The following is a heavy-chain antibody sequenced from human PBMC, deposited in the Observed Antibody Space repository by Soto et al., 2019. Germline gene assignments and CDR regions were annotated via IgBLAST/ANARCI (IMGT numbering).Heavy chain of an antibody. Sequence: GGSLSLSCAASGFPFSNYAMSWVRQAPGKGLEWVSTISGNGGSTYYADSVKGRFTISRDNSKNMLFLQINSLRDDDSAVYYCAKRPASIITFDYWGQGTPVTVSS. V-gene: IGHV3-23*01. D-gene: IGHD2-2*01. CDR2: ISGNGGST. J-gene: IGHJ4*02. CDR1: GFPFSNYA. CDR3: AKRPASIITFDY.